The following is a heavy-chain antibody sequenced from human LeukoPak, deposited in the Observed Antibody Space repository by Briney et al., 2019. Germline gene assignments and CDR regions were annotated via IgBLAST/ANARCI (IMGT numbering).Heavy chain of an antibody. Sequence: PSETLSLTCTVSGGSISSSSYYWGWLRQPPGKGLEWIGSIYYSGSTYYNPSLKSPVTISVDTSKNQFSLKLSSVTAADTAVYYCARSNRQTYYYDSSGYLSFFDYWGQGTLVTVSS. CDR2: IYYSGST. V-gene: IGHV4-39*01. D-gene: IGHD3-22*01. CDR3: ARSNRQTYYYDSSGYLSFFDY. CDR1: GGSISSSSYY. J-gene: IGHJ4*02.